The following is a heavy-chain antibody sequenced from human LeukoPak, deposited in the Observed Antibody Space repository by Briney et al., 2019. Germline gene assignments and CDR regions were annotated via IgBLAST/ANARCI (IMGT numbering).Heavy chain of an antibody. Sequence: SETLSLTCTVSGGSINNNYWSWIRQPPGKAPEWIAYISYSGSTNYNPSLKSRVTISVDTSKNLLSLNLSSVTAAGTAVYRCARRRVEMAPTSEGNWFDPWGQGTLVTVSS. V-gene: IGHV4-59*08. CDR2: ISYSGST. CDR1: GGSINNNY. CDR3: ARRRVEMAPTSEGNWFDP. D-gene: IGHD5-24*01. J-gene: IGHJ5*02.